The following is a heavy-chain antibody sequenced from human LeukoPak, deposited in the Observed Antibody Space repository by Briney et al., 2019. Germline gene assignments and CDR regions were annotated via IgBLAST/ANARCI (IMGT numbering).Heavy chain of an antibody. V-gene: IGHV1-69*13. J-gene: IGHJ4*02. Sequence: ASVTVSCKASGGTFSSYAISWVRQAPGQGLEWMGGIIPIFGTANYAQKFQGRVTITADESTSTAYMELSSLRSEDTAVYYCATGAAAGYLDYWGQGTLVTVSS. CDR3: ATGAAAGYLDY. CDR2: IIPIFGTA. CDR1: GGTFSSYA. D-gene: IGHD6-13*01.